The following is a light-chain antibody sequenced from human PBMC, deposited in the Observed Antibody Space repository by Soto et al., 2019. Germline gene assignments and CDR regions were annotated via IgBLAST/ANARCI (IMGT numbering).Light chain of an antibody. J-gene: IGKJ4*01. CDR1: QSVSNN. CDR3: QQYNDWPPLT. CDR2: GAS. Sequence: EIVMTQSPATLSVSPGERATRSCRASQSVSNNLAWYQQKPGQAPRLLIYGASTRATGIPARFSGSGSGTEFTLTISSLQSEDFAVYFCQQYNDWPPLTFGGGTQVEI. V-gene: IGKV3-15*01.